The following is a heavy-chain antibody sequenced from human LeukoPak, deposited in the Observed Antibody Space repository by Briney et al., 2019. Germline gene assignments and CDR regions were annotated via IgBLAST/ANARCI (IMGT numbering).Heavy chain of an antibody. V-gene: IGHV3-74*01. CDR3: ARTALQSFPFDP. D-gene: IGHD2-21*02. CDR1: GFTFSSYW. CDR2: INSDGSST. J-gene: IGHJ5*02. Sequence: PGGSLRLSCAASGFTFSSYWMHWVRQAPGKGLVWVSRINSDGSSTSYADSVKGRFTISRDNAKNTLYLQMNSLRAEDTAVYYCARTALQSFPFDPWGQGTLVTVSS.